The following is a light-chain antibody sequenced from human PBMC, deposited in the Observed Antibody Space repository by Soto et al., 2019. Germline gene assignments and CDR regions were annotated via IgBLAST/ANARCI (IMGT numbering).Light chain of an antibody. CDR2: EVS. CDR1: SSDVGGYKY. J-gene: IGLJ1*01. Sequence: QSVLTQPASVSGSPGQSITITCTGTSSDVGGYKYVSWYQQHPGKAPKVMIYEVSNRPSGVSNRFSGSKSGNTASLTVSGLQADDEADYYCSSYAGNNNYVFGTGTKVTVL. CDR3: SSYAGNNNYV. V-gene: IGLV2-14*01.